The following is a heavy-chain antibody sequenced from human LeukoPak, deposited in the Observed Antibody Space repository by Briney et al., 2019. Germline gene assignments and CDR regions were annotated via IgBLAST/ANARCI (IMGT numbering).Heavy chain of an antibody. D-gene: IGHD6-6*01. CDR1: GGSISSSGHF. J-gene: IGHJ4*02. CDR3: ARDRGGSSSPIDY. CDR2: VYYTGNT. V-gene: IGHV4-39*07. Sequence: PSETLSLTCTVSGGSISSSGHFWAWIRQPPGKGLEWIGSVYYTGNTYYNPSLKSRVSMSADTSKNQFSLKVSSMTAADTAVYYCARDRGGSSSPIDYWGQGTLVTVSS.